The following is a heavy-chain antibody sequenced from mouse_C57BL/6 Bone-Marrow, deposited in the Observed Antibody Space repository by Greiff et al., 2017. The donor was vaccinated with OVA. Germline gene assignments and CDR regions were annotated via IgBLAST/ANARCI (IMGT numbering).Heavy chain of an antibody. J-gene: IGHJ2*01. CDR3: AEVLYYYALVLFDY. D-gene: IGHD1-1*01. V-gene: IGHV1-55*01. Sequence: VKLVESGAELVKPGASVKMSCKASGYTFTSYWITWVKQRPGQGLEWIGDIYPGSGSTNYNEKFKSKATLTVDTSSSTAYMQLSSLTSEDSAVYYCAEVLYYYALVLFDYWGQGTTLTVSS. CDR1: GYTFTSYW. CDR2: IYPGSGST.